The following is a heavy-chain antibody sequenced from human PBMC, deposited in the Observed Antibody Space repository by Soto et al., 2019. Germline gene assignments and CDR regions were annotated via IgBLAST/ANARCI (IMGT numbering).Heavy chain of an antibody. CDR2: IYPADSDT. CDR3: ARTSAAGKYYYGMDV. Sequence: PGESLKISCKGSGYSFTSYWIGWVRQMPGKGLEWVGIIYPADSDTKYSPSFRGQVTISADKAINTAYLQWNSLKASDTAMYYCARTSAAGKYYYGMDVWGQGTTVTVSS. CDR1: GYSFTSYW. D-gene: IGHD6-13*01. J-gene: IGHJ6*02. V-gene: IGHV5-51*01.